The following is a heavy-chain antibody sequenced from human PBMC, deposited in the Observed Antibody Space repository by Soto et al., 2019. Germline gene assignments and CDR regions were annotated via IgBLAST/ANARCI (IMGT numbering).Heavy chain of an antibody. V-gene: IGHV1-46*01. D-gene: IGHD1-1*01. Sequence: QVRLVQSGPEVKKPGASVKVSCKASGYTFTNYYLHWVRQAPGHGLEWMGVINPSGASSSYAQNFQGRIAMTRDTSTSTAFMELNSLGSEDAAFYYCARTTIAAGSPGQFWGQGTLVIVSS. CDR1: GYTFTNYY. CDR2: INPSGASS. CDR3: ARTTIAAGSPGQF. J-gene: IGHJ1*01.